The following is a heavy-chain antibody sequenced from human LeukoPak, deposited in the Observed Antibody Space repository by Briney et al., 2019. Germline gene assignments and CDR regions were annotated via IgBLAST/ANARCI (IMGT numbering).Heavy chain of an antibody. J-gene: IGHJ6*02. V-gene: IGHV3-11*01. CDR3: SRGHYGMDV. CDR1: GFTFSDHY. CDR2: IGDSPRGI. Sequence: PGGSLRLSCAASGFTFSDHYMSWIRQVPGKGLEWLSYIGDSPRGIYHADSVKGRFTISRDNAKNSVYPQMDSLRVEDTAVYYCSRGHYGMDVWGQGTTVIVSS.